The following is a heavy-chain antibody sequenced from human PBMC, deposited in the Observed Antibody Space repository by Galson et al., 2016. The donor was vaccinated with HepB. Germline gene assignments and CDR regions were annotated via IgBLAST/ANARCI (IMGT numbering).Heavy chain of an antibody. J-gene: IGHJ6*02. CDR3: AREYIVVVTAAPYYYHYGMDV. Sequence: SVKVSCKASGDTFNNYGLSWVRQAPGQGLEWMGGLIPLIGTANYAQKFRGRVTITADESTTTAYTELRGLRSDDTAVYYCAREYIVVVTAAPYYYHYGMDVWGQGTTVTVSS. V-gene: IGHV1-69*13. D-gene: IGHD2-21*02. CDR1: GDTFNNYG. CDR2: LIPLIGTA.